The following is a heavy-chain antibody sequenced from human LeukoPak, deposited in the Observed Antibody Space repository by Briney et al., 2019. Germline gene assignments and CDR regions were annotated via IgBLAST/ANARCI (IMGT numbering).Heavy chain of an antibody. CDR2: IYTSGST. CDR3: ARGVASSSDSDY. V-gene: IGHV4-61*02. Sequence: SETLSLTCTVSGGSISSGSYYWSWIRQPAGKGLEWIGRIYTSGSTNYNPSLKSRVTISVDTSKNQFSLKPSSVTAADTAVYYCARGVASSSDSDYWGQGTPVTVSS. J-gene: IGHJ4*02. D-gene: IGHD6-6*01. CDR1: GGSISSGSYY.